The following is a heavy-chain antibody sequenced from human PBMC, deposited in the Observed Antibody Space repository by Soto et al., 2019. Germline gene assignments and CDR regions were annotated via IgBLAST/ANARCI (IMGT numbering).Heavy chain of an antibody. D-gene: IGHD4-4*01. V-gene: IGHV3-23*01. CDR2: IGGSGGNT. J-gene: IGHJ4*02. CDR1: GFIFDAYA. Sequence: EEQLLESGGGLVQPGGSLRLSCAASGFIFDAYAMTWVRQAPGKGLEWVSAIGGSGGNTYYAASVKGRFTISRDNSIDTVDLEMNRLRVDDTAVYFCARVASDYINSADHWGQGILVTVSS. CDR3: ARVASDYINSADH.